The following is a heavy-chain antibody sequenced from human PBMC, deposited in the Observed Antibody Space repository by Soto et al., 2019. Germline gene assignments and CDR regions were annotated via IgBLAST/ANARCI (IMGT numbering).Heavy chain of an antibody. J-gene: IGHJ4*02. D-gene: IGHD6-13*01. CDR1: GFTFSSYA. CDR3: EKVVRQQLYYLDY. CDR2: ISGSGGST. Sequence: EVQLLESGGGLVQPGGSLRLSCAASGFTFSSYAMSWVRQAPGKGLEWVSAISGSGGSTYYAESVKGRFTISRDNSKDTRYLQMTSLSSEDTAVYDCEKVVRQQLYYLDYWGQGTLVTVSS. V-gene: IGHV3-23*01.